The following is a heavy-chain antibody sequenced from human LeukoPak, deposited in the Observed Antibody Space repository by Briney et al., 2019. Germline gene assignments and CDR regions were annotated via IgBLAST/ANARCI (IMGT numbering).Heavy chain of an antibody. Sequence: GASVKVSCKASGGTFSSYAISWVRQAPGQGLEWMGGIIPIFGTANYAQKFQGRVTITTDESTSTAYMELSSLRSEDTAVYYCARTLVGFGVYYYYMDVWGKGTTVTVSS. V-gene: IGHV1-69*05. CDR1: GGTFSSYA. CDR2: IIPIFGTA. J-gene: IGHJ6*03. CDR3: ARTLVGFGVYYYYMDV. D-gene: IGHD3-10*01.